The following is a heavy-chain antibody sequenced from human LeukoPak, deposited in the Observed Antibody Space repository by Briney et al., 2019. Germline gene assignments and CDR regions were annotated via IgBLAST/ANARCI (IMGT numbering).Heavy chain of an antibody. CDR2: ISYDGGKK. Sequence: GGSLRLSCAASGFTFSSHDMHWVRQAPGKGLEWVAIISYDGGKKDYADSVKGRFTISRDNSKNTLYLQMNSLRAEDTAVYYCAKPPIYYSGYYFDYWGQGTLVTVSS. J-gene: IGHJ4*02. D-gene: IGHD5-12*01. V-gene: IGHV3-30*18. CDR1: GFTFSSHD. CDR3: AKPPIYYSGYYFDY.